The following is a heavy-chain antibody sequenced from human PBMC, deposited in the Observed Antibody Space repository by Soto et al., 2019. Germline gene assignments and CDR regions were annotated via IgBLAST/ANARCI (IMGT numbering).Heavy chain of an antibody. V-gene: IGHV4-61*01. D-gene: IGHD3-22*01. J-gene: IGHJ4*02. CDR1: GGSVISGSYC. CDR2: IYYSGST. CDR3: ARVRWEDYYDSSGYPDY. Sequence: SETLPLTCTVSGGSVISGSYCWSWIRQPPGKGLEWIGYIYYSGSTNYNPSLRSRVTISVDTSKNQFSLKLSSVTAADTAVYYCARVRWEDYYDSSGYPDYWGQGTLVTVSS.